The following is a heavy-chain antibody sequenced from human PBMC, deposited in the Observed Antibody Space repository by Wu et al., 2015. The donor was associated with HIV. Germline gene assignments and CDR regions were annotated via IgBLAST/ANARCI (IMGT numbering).Heavy chain of an antibody. J-gene: IGHJ3*02. D-gene: IGHD6-13*01. CDR1: GYIFTNNW. Sequence: QVQLVQSGTEVKRPRASVKVSCKTSGYIFTNNWLHWVRQAPGQGLEWMGSIIPMFGTPTYAQRFQGTVTITADKSTSTAYMELNRLRPEDTAMYYCARDLEISAAGFPNAFHMWGQGTMVTVSS. CDR3: ARDLEISAAGFPNAFHM. CDR2: IIPMFGTP. V-gene: IGHV1-69*06.